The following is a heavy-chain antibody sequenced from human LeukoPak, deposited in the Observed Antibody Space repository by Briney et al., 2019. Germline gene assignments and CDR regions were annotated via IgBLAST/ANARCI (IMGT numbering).Heavy chain of an antibody. CDR2: ISSSSSYI. D-gene: IGHD6-19*01. CDR3: ATSIAVADGFDY. V-gene: IGHV3-21*01. J-gene: IGHJ4*02. Sequence: PGGSLRLSCAASGFTFSSYSMNWVRQAPGKGLEWVSSISSSSSYIYYADSVKGRFTISRDNAKNSLYLQMNSLRAEDTAVYYCATSIAVADGFDYWGQGTLVTASS. CDR1: GFTFSSYS.